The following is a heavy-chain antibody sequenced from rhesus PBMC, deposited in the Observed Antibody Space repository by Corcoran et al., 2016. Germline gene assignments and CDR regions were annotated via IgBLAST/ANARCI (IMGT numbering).Heavy chain of an antibody. J-gene: IGHJ3*01. CDR2: IKSALSTQ. V-gene: IGHV3-14*01. CDR1: GFTFSSYW. CDR3: AGEPLVTGPTSALDF. Sequence: EVQLVESGGGLAKPGGSLRLSCAASGFTFSSYWMHWVRQAPGKGQAWISTIKSALSTQFMADSVKGRFTLSKENAENTLYLKMDGLRAEDTAVYYCAGEPLVTGPTSALDFWGQGLRVTVSS. D-gene: IGHD1-7*02.